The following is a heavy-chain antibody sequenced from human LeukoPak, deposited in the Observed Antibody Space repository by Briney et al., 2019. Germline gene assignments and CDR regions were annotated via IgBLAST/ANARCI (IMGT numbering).Heavy chain of an antibody. J-gene: IGHJ4*02. CDR2: ISSNSDNT. Sequence: ASVKVSCKATGYTFTSYGISWVRQAPGQGLEWMGWISSNSDNTNYAQKLQGRVTMTTDTSTSTAYMELRSLRSDDAAVYYCARDWGSIKVITDYWGQGTLVAVSS. V-gene: IGHV1-18*01. D-gene: IGHD3-16*01. CDR1: GYTFTSYG. CDR3: ARDWGSIKVITDY.